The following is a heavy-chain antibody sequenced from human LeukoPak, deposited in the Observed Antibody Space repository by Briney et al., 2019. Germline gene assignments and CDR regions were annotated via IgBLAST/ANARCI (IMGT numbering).Heavy chain of an antibody. CDR2: IWHDGSNK. J-gene: IGHJ6*04. V-gene: IGHV3-33*01. CDR3: ARDRTIYYDILTGYPASYGMDV. CDR1: GFTFSSYG. Sequence: GGSLRLSCAASGFTFSSYGMHWVRQAPGKGLEWVAVIWHDGSNKYYADSVKGRFTISRDNSKNTLYLQMNSLRAEDTAVYYCARDRTIYYDILTGYPASYGMDVWGKGTTVTVSS. D-gene: IGHD3-9*01.